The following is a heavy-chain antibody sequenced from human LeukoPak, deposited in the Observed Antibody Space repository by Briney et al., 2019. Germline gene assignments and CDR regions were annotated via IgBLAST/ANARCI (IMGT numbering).Heavy chain of an antibody. Sequence: GGSLRLSCAASGFTFSDYYMSWIRQAPGKGLEWVSYISSSSITIYYADSVKGRFTISRDNAKNSLYLQMNSLRAEDTAVYYCASDYDILTGRDYWGQGTLVTVSS. CDR3: ASDYDILTGRDY. J-gene: IGHJ4*02. D-gene: IGHD3-9*01. CDR1: GFTFSDYY. V-gene: IGHV3-11*04. CDR2: ISSSSITI.